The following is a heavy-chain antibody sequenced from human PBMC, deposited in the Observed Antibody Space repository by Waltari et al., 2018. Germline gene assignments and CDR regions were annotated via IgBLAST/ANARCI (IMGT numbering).Heavy chain of an antibody. CDR2: SSISGSTI. CDR3: VRAQLGTTSYFYYYYMDV. V-gene: IGHV3-48*01. Sequence: ELQLVESGGDLVRPGGSLRLSCTASGFTYSHFNMNWDRQAPGKGLEWISFSSISGSTIYYADSVKGRFTISRDNAKNSLYLHMNSLTAEDTAVYYCVRAQLGTTSYFYYYYMDVWGTGTTVTVSS. CDR1: GFTYSHFN. J-gene: IGHJ6*03. D-gene: IGHD7-27*01.